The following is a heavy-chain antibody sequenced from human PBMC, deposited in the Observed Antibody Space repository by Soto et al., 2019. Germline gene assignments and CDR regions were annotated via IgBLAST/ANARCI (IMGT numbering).Heavy chain of an antibody. Sequence: ASVKVSCKASGYTFTGYYMHWVRQAPGQGLEWMGWINPNSGGTNYAQKFQGRVTMTRDTSISTAYMELSRLRSDDTAVYYCAREGGITMIVEYYYYGMDVCGQGTTVTVSS. CDR2: INPNSGGT. CDR1: GYTFTGYY. J-gene: IGHJ6*02. CDR3: AREGGITMIVEYYYYGMDV. D-gene: IGHD3-22*01. V-gene: IGHV1-2*02.